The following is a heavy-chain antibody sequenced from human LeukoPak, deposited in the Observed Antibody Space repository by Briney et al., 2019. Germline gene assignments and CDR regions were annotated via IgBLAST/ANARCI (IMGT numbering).Heavy chain of an antibody. Sequence: SVKVSCKASGGTFSSYAISWVRQAPGQGLEWMGGIIPIFGTANYAQKFQGSVTITADESTSTAYMELSSLRCEDTAVYYCARGYGSGAVAATGGYWGQGTLVTVSS. J-gene: IGHJ4*02. CDR2: IIPIFGTA. V-gene: IGHV1-69*13. D-gene: IGHD6-19*01. CDR3: ARGYGSGAVAATGGY. CDR1: GGTFSSYA.